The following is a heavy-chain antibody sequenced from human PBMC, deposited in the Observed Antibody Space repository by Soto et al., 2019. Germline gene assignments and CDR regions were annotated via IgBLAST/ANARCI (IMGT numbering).Heavy chain of an antibody. D-gene: IGHD2-2*01. CDR1: GYDFSSYG. CDR2: ISASNGNR. J-gene: IGHJ4*02. Sequence: QVQLVQSGAGVKKPGASVKVSCKASGYDFSSYGISWVRQAPGQGLVWMGWISASNGNRDYAQQFQGRVTMTSDTSRTTAYMELRSLRSDDTAVYYCVRDPQRNDYWGQGTLVNVSS. V-gene: IGHV1-18*04. CDR3: VRDPQRNDY.